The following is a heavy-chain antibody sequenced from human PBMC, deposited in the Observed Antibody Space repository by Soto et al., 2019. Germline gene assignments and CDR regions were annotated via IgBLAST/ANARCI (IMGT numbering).Heavy chain of an antibody. CDR1: GGSISSSSYY. CDR3: ASQPYYYGSGRSFSLWFDP. Sequence: PSETLSLTCTVSGGSISSSSYYWGWIRQPPGKGLEWIGSIYYSGSTYYNPSLKSRVTISVDTSKNQFSLKLSSVTAADTAVYYCASQPYYYGSGRSFSLWFDPWGQGTLVTVSS. J-gene: IGHJ5*02. D-gene: IGHD3-10*01. V-gene: IGHV4-39*01. CDR2: IYYSGST.